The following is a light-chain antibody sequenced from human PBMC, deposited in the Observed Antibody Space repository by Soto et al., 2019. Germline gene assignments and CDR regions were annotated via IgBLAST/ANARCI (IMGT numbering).Light chain of an antibody. Sequence: DIQMTQSPSSLSASVGDRVTITCRASRTINTYLNWYQHKPGKPPKLLIYGVSSLQGGVPSRFSGNGSGPDFSLTISSLQPEDFATYYCQQTFTTPCTFGQGTKLEIK. CDR2: GVS. CDR3: QQTFTTPCT. CDR1: RTINTY. V-gene: IGKV1-39*01. J-gene: IGKJ2*02.